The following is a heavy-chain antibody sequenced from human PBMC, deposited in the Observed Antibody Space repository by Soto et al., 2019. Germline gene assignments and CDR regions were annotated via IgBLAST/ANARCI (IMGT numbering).Heavy chain of an antibody. CDR3: ARVPIRFLEWLLSTHFDY. V-gene: IGHV3-7*01. CDR1: GFTFSSYW. Sequence: GGSLRLSCAASGFTFSSYWMSWVRQAPGKGLEWVANIKQDGSEKYYVDSVKGRLTISRDNAKNSLYLQMNSLRAEDTAVYYCARVPIRFLEWLLSTHFDYWGQGTLVTVSS. J-gene: IGHJ4*02. CDR2: IKQDGSEK. D-gene: IGHD3-3*01.